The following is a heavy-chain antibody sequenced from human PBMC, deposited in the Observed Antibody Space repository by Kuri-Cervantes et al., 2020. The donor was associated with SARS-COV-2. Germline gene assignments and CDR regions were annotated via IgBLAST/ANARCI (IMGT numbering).Heavy chain of an antibody. V-gene: IGHV4-34*01. J-gene: IGHJ6*03. CDR1: GGSFSGYY. CDR2: INHSGST. CDR3: ARGEGNYYYYMDV. Sequence: SETLSLTCAVYGGSFSGYYWSWMCQSPGKELEWIGEINHSGSTNYNPSLKSRVTISLDMSKNQFSLKVSSVTAADTAVYYCARGEGNYYYYMDVWGEGTTVTVSS.